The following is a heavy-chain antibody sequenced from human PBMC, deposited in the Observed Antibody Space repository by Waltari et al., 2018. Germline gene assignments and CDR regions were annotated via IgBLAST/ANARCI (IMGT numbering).Heavy chain of an antibody. CDR3: AKEGRGITFGGVNMDV. D-gene: IGHD3-16*01. Sequence: QVQLVQSGSEVKKPGSSVKVSCKASGGTFGSYAVSWVRQAPGQGLEWVGGIKPVLGTTSYAQKFQDRVTLIADDSSSTVYMELSSLKSDDTAVYYCAKEGRGITFGGVNMDVWGQGTTVTVSS. J-gene: IGHJ6*02. CDR1: GGTFGSYA. CDR2: IKPVLGTT. V-gene: IGHV1-69*13.